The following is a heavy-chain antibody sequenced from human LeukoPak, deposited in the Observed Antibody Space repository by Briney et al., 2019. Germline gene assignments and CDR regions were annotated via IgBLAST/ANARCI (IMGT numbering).Heavy chain of an antibody. D-gene: IGHD2-15*01. CDR3: ARDIVVVIGKNNWFDP. Sequence: GASVKVSCKASGYTFTSYAMNWVRQAPGQGLEWMGWINTNTGNPTYAQGFTGRFVFSLDTSVSTAYLQISSLKAEDTAVYYCARDIVVVIGKNNWFDPWGQGTLVTVSS. J-gene: IGHJ5*02. CDR1: GYTFTSYA. V-gene: IGHV7-4-1*02. CDR2: INTNTGNP.